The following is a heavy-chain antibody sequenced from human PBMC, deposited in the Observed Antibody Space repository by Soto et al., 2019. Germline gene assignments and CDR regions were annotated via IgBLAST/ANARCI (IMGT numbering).Heavy chain of an antibody. J-gene: IGHJ4*02. CDR3: ARGLGSSWFFL. D-gene: IGHD6-13*01. V-gene: IGHV3-33*01. CDR1: GFTFSSYG. CDR2: IWYDGSNK. Sequence: GGSLRLSCAASGFTFSSYGMHWVRQAPGKGLEWVAVIWYDGSNKYYADSVKGRFTISRDNSKNSLYLQMSSLGAEDTAVYYCARGLGSSWFFLWAQGTLVTVSS.